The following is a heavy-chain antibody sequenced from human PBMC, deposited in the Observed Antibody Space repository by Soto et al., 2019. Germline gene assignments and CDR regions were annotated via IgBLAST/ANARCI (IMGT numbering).Heavy chain of an antibody. CDR2: ITHRGSII. CDR1: GFSFSDYY. V-gene: IGHV3-11*01. Sequence: QVQLVESGGGLVKPGGCLRLSCAASGFSFSDYYMSWIRQAPGKGLECVSYITHRGSIIHYADSVKGRFTISRDNTKNSLYLQMNSLRAEDTAVYYCARLAVAGTHYFDNWGQGTLVTVSS. D-gene: IGHD6-19*01. J-gene: IGHJ4*02. CDR3: ARLAVAGTHYFDN.